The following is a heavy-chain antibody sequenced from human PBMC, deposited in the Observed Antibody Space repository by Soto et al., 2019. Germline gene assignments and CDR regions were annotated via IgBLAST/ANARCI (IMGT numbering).Heavy chain of an antibody. D-gene: IGHD6-19*01. V-gene: IGHV1-69*13. CDR2: IIPIFGTA. CDR3: ARGAVAGTFY. Sequence: GASVKVSCKASGGTFSSYAISWVRQAPGQGLEWMGGIIPIFGTANYAQKFQGRVTITADESTSTAYMELSSLRSEDTAAYYCARGAVAGTFYWGQGTLVTVSS. CDR1: GGTFSSYA. J-gene: IGHJ4*02.